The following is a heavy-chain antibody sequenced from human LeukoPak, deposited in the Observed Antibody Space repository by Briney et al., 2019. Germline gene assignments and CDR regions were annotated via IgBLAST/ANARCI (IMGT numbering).Heavy chain of an antibody. J-gene: IGHJ3*02. D-gene: IGHD2-2*01. CDR2: ISAYNGNT. CDR1: GYTFTSYG. V-gene: IGHV1-18*01. Sequence: ASVKVSCKASGYTFTSYGISWVRQAPGQGLEWMGWISAYNGNTNYAQKLQGRVTMTTDTSTSTAYMELRSLRSDDTAVYYCARVREDIVVVPAAIRALDIWGQGTMVTVSS. CDR3: ARVREDIVVVPAAIRALDI.